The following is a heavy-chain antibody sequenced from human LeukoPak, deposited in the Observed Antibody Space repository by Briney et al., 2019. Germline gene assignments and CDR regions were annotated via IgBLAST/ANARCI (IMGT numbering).Heavy chain of an antibody. Sequence: GGSLRLSCAASGFTFDDYAMHWVRQAPGKGLEWVSGITWNSGSIDYVDSVKGRFSISRDNAKNSLYLQVNSLRAEDTAVYYCARDGDYVWGSYLYFQHWGQGTLVTVSS. D-gene: IGHD3-16*01. V-gene: IGHV3-9*01. CDR1: GFTFDDYA. J-gene: IGHJ1*01. CDR2: ITWNSGSI. CDR3: ARDGDYVWGSYLYFQH.